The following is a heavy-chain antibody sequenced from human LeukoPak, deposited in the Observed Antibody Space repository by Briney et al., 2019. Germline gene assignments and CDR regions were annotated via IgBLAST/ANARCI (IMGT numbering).Heavy chain of an antibody. J-gene: IGHJ4*02. CDR3: ASEYCSSTSCPPAH. D-gene: IGHD2-2*01. CDR1: GYTFTSYG. CDR2: ISAYNGNT. Sequence: ASVKVSCKASGYTFTSYGISWVRQAPGQGLEWMGWISAYNGNTNYAQKLQGRVTMTTDTSTSTAYMELRSLRSDDTAVYYCASEYCSSTSCPPAHWGQGTLVTVSS. V-gene: IGHV1-18*01.